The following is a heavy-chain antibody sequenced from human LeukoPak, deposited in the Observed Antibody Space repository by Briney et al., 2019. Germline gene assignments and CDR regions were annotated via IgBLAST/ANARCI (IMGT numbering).Heavy chain of an antibody. J-gene: IGHJ6*03. V-gene: IGHV1-8*03. CDR1: RYTFTSYD. CDR2: MNPNSGIT. Sequence: ASVKVSCKASRYTFTSYDINWVRQATGQGLEWMGWMNPNSGITGYAQKFQGRVTITRNTSISTAYMELSSLRSEDTAVYYCARGGYAGFFYYYYYMDVWGKGTTVTVSS. D-gene: IGHD5-18*01. CDR3: ARGGYAGFFYYYYYMDV.